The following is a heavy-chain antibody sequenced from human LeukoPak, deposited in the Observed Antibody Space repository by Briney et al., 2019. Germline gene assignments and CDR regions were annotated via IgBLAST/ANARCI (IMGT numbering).Heavy chain of an antibody. CDR3: ARRAVE. CDR1: GFTFTNAW. CDR2: IYSGGTT. V-gene: IGHV3-53*01. J-gene: IGHJ4*02. Sequence: PGGSLRLSCAASGFTFTNAWMHWVRQAPGKGLEWVSVIYSGGTTYYADSVKGRFTISRDNSKNTLYLQMNSLRAEDTAVYYCARRAVEWGQGTLVTVSS. D-gene: IGHD6-19*01.